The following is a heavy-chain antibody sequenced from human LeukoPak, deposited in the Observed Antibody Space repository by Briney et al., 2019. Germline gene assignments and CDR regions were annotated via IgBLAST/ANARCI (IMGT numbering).Heavy chain of an antibody. J-gene: IGHJ4*02. D-gene: IGHD6-13*01. V-gene: IGHV3-49*04. Sequence: GGSLRLSCTASGFTFGDYAMSWVRQAPGKELAWVGFIKSKAYGGQTLYAASVKGRFTISRDDSNSIAYLQMNSLKTEDTAVYYCTRGYRSSWYDYCGQGTLVTV. CDR3: TRGYRSSWYDY. CDR2: IKSKAYGGQT. CDR1: GFTFGDYA.